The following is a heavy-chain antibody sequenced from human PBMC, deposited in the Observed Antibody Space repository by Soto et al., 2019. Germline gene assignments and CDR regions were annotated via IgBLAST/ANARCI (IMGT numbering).Heavy chain of an antibody. V-gene: IGHV4-34*01. Sequence: SETLSLTCAVYGGSFSGYYWSWIRQPPGKGLEWIGEINHSGSTNYNPSLKSRVTISVDTSKNQFSLKLSSVTAADTAVYYCARESYGMDVWGQGTTVTVSS. J-gene: IGHJ6*02. CDR2: INHSGST. CDR1: GGSFSGYY. CDR3: ARESYGMDV.